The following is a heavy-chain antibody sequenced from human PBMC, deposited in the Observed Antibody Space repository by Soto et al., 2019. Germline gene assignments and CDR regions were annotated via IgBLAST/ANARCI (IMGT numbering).Heavy chain of an antibody. CDR3: AKVSSSWYAGFFDL. CDR2: LSGSGGSI. D-gene: IGHD6-13*01. Sequence: GGSLRLSSTASGFNFSSHAMTWVRQAPGKGLEWVSGLSGSGGSIYYADSVKGRFTISRDNSMNTLYLQMKTLRAEDTAVYYCAKVSSSWYAGFFDLWGQGTPVTVSS. V-gene: IGHV3-23*01. J-gene: IGHJ4*02. CDR1: GFNFSSHA.